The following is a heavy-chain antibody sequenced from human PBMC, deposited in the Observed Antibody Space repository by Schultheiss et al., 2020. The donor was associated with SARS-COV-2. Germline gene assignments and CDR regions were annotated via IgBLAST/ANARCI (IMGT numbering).Heavy chain of an antibody. Sequence: GGSLRLSCAASGFTFSSYDMHWVRQATGKGLEWVSAIGTAGDTYYPGSVKGRFTISRDNAKNSLYLQMNSLRAEDTAVYYCARDDYDSSGYYIYWGQGTLVTVAS. D-gene: IGHD3-22*01. CDR1: GFTFSSYD. CDR3: ARDDYDSSGYYIY. J-gene: IGHJ4*02. V-gene: IGHV3-13*01. CDR2: IGTAGDT.